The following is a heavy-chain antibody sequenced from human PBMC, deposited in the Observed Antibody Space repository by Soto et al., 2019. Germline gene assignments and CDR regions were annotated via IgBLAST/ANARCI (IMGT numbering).Heavy chain of an antibody. V-gene: IGHV1-18*01. CDR1: GYIFTSYG. CDR3: ARDQRLSWFGELFRPLDY. Sequence: ASVKFSCKASGYIFTSYGISWVRQAPGQGLECMVWISVYSQNTNYXXNFQGRVXXTTDKSTSTAXMELRXLRSDDTAVYYCARDQRLSWFGELFRPLDYXX. D-gene: IGHD3-10*01. CDR2: ISVYSQNT. J-gene: IGHJ4*01.